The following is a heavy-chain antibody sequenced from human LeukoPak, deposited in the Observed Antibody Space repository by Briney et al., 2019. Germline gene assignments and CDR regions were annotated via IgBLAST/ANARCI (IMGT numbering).Heavy chain of an antibody. CDR3: ARALTYSRVVPAATTFGGVQPPGY. D-gene: IGHD2-2*01. J-gene: IGHJ4*02. CDR1: GYTFTTYY. Sequence: ASVKVSCKASGYTFTTYYMHWVRQAPGQGLEWMGIINPSGGGTSYAQKFQGRVTMTRDTSTSTVYMELSSLRSEDTAVYYCARALTYSRVVPAATTFGGVQPPGYWGQGTLVTVSS. V-gene: IGHV1-46*01. CDR2: INPSGGGT.